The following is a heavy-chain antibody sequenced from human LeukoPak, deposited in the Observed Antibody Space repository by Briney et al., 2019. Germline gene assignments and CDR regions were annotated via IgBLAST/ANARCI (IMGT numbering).Heavy chain of an antibody. V-gene: IGHV3-48*03. Sequence: GGSLRLSCAASGFTFSSYEMNWVRQAPGKGLEWVSYISSSGSTIYYADSVKGRFTISRDNAKNSLYLQMNSLRAEDTAVYYCARDGPARYDIAASGYWGQGTLVTVSS. CDR3: ARDGPARYDIAASGY. CDR1: GFTFSSYE. CDR2: ISSSGSTI. D-gene: IGHD6-13*01. J-gene: IGHJ4*02.